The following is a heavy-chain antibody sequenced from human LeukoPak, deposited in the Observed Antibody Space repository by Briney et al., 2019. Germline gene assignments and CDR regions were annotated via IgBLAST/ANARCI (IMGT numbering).Heavy chain of an antibody. CDR1: GFTFSSYG. D-gene: IGHD4-17*01. CDR3: ENGVTTGY. CDR2: ISYDGSNK. Sequence: GRSLRLSCAASGFTFSSYGMHWVRQAPGKGLEWVAVISYDGSNKYYADSVKGRFTISRDNSKKTLYLQMNSLRDEDTAVSYCENGVTTGYWGQGTVVTVSS. J-gene: IGHJ1*01. V-gene: IGHV3-30*18.